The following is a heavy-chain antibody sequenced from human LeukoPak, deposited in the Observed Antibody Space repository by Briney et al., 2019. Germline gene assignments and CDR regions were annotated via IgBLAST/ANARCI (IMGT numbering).Heavy chain of an antibody. D-gene: IGHD6-25*01. V-gene: IGHV3-49*04. J-gene: IGHJ4*02. Sequence: GGSLGLSCTASGFTFGDYAMGWVRQAPGKGLEWVGYIRSRAYGGAAEYAASVKGRFTITRDDSKSIAYLQMSSLNIEGTAVYYCAASSGFDYWGQGTLVTVSS. CDR3: AASSGFDY. CDR2: IRSRAYGGAA. CDR1: GFTFGDYA.